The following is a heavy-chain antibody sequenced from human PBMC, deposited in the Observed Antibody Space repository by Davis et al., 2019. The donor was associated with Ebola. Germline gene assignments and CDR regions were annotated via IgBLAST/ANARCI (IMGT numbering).Heavy chain of an antibody. Sequence: MPSETLSLTCAVYGGSFSGYYWSWIRQPPGKGLEWIGEINHSGSTNYNPSLKSRVTISVDTSKNQFSLKLSSVTAADTAVYYCARVIGGAVGWFDPWGQGTLVTVSS. V-gene: IGHV4-34*01. CDR3: ARVIGGAVGWFDP. CDR1: GGSFSGYY. CDR2: INHSGST. J-gene: IGHJ5*02. D-gene: IGHD3-16*01.